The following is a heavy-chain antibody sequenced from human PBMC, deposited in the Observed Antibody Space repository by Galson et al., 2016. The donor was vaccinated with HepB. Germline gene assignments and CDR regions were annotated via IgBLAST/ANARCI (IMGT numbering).Heavy chain of an antibody. D-gene: IGHD1/OR15-1a*01. V-gene: IGHV3-7*01. CDR2: IKQDGSDK. Sequence: SLRLSCAASGFTSSNYWMNWVRQAPGKGLEWVANIKQDGSDKYYVDSVRGRFTISRDNAKNSLFLQMNSLRGEDTAVYYCARDSLWEQQRVGFEYWGQGILVTVSS. CDR1: GFTSSNYW. CDR3: ARDSLWEQQRVGFEY. J-gene: IGHJ4*02.